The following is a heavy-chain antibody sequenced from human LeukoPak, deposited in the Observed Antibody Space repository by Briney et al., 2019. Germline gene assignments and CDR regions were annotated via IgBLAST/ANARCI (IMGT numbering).Heavy chain of an antibody. J-gene: IGHJ4*02. V-gene: IGHV3-64D*06. CDR2: ISSNGGST. CDR1: GFTFSRYD. D-gene: IGHD3-10*01. Sequence: GGSLRLSSSASGFTFSRYDMHWVRQAPGKGLEYVSAISSNGGSTYYADSVKGRFTISRDNSRNTLHLQMSSLRVEDTAVYYCVKDSSSGSYFDYWGQGTLVTVSS. CDR3: VKDSSSGSYFDY.